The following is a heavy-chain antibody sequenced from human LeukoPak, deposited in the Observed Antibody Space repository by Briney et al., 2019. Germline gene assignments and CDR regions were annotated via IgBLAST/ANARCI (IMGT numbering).Heavy chain of an antibody. D-gene: IGHD6-13*01. CDR3: AKDSSSWGYMDV. CDR2: ISYDGSNK. V-gene: IGHV3-30*18. J-gene: IGHJ6*03. Sequence: GGSLRLSCAASGFTFSSYGMHWVRQAPGKGLEWVASISYDGSNKYYADSVKGRFTISRDNSKNTLYLQMNSLRAEDTSIYYCAKDSSSWGYMDVWGKGTTVTISS. CDR1: GFTFSSYG.